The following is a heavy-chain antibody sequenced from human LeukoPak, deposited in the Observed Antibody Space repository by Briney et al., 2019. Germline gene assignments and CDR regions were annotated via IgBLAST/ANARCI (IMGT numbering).Heavy chain of an antibody. CDR2: IYHSGST. CDR3: ARDGTSSSCSSTSCYQDY. Sequence: SETLSLSCTVSGYSIRSGYYWGWIRQPPGKGLEWIGNIYHSGSTYYNPSLKSRVTISVDTSKNQFSLKLNSVTAADTAVYYCARDGTSSSCSSTSCYQDYWGQGTLVTVSS. V-gene: IGHV4-38-2*02. D-gene: IGHD2-2*01. J-gene: IGHJ4*02. CDR1: GYSIRSGYY.